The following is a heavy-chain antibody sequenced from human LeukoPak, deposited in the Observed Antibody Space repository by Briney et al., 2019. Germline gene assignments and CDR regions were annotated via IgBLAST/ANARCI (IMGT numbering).Heavy chain of an antibody. J-gene: IGHJ4*02. CDR3: ARRALLTTVVTGALDY. CDR2: INHSGST. D-gene: IGHD4-23*01. Sequence: PSETLSLTCAVYGGSFSGYYWSWIRQPPGKGLEWIGEINHSGSTNYNPSLKSRVTISVDTSKNQFSLKLSSVTAADTAVYYCARRALLTTVVTGALDYWGQGTLVTVSS. V-gene: IGHV4-34*01. CDR1: GGSFSGYY.